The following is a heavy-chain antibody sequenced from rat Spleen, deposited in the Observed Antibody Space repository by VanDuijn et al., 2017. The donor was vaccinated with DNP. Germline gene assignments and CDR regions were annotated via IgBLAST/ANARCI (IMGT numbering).Heavy chain of an antibody. D-gene: IGHD1-7*01. Sequence: QVQLKESGPGLVQPSQTLSLTCTVSGFSLTSHTVSWVRQPPGKGLEWIAAMSSGGSTYYNSALKSRLSISSDTSKSQVFLKMNSLQTEDTAMYFCAIWGDYWGQGVMVTVSS. CDR1: GFSLTSHT. J-gene: IGHJ2*01. V-gene: IGHV2-6*01. CDR3: AIWGDY. CDR2: MSSGGST.